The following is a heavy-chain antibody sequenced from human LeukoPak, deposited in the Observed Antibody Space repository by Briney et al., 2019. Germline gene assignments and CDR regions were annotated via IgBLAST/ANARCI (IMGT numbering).Heavy chain of an antibody. D-gene: IGHD3-22*01. CDR1: GFTFSSYG. CDR3: ARDTYYYDSSGYYAYYYYGMDV. J-gene: IGHJ6*02. V-gene: IGHV3-33*01. CDR2: IWYDGSNK. Sequence: PGGSLRLSSAASGFTFSSYGMHWVRQAPGKGLEWVAVIWYDGSNKYYADSVKGRFTISRDNSKNTLYLQMNSLRAEDTAVYYCARDTYYYDSSGYYAYYYYGMDVWGQGTTVTVSS.